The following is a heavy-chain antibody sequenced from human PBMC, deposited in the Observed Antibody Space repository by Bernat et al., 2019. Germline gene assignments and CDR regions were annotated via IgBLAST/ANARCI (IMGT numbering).Heavy chain of an antibody. CDR1: GGSVSSGSYY. D-gene: IGHD4-23*01. V-gene: IGHV4-61*01. CDR3: ARETRWPASYYYYYYMDV. CDR2: IYYSGST. J-gene: IGHJ6*03. Sequence: QVQLQESGPGLVKPSETLSLTCTVSGGSVSSGSYYWSWIRQPPGKGLEWIGYIYYSGSTNYNPSLKSRVTISVDTSKNQFSLKLSSVTAADTAVYYCARETRWPASYYYYYYMDVWGKGTTVTVSS.